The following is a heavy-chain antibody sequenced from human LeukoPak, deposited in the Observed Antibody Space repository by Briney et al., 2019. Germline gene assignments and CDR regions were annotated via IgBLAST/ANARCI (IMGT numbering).Heavy chain of an antibody. V-gene: IGHV4-4*07. Sequence: SETLSLTCTVSGGSISSYYWSWIRQPAGKGLEWIGRIYTSGSTNYNPSLKSRVTMSVDTSKNQFSLKLSSVTAADTAVYYCARVALYYDILTGYYPSNYMDVWGKGTTVTISS. CDR1: GGSISSYY. D-gene: IGHD3-9*01. J-gene: IGHJ6*03. CDR2: IYTSGST. CDR3: ARVALYYDILTGYYPSNYMDV.